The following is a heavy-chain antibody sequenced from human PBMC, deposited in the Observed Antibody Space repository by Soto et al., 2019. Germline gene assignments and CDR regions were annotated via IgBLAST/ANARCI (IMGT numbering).Heavy chain of an antibody. V-gene: IGHV4-61*01. J-gene: IGHJ1*01. D-gene: IGHD5-18*01. CDR2: IYHSGST. CDR3: ARCGYYEYFQD. Sequence: QVQLQESGPGLLKPSETLSLSCTVSSGSVTSDSYYWSWIRQPPGKGLEWIAYIYHSGSTNYNPSLKSRATISVGTSKKQFSLKLSSVTAADTAVYYCARCGYYEYFQDWGQGTLVTVSS. CDR1: SGSVTSDSYY.